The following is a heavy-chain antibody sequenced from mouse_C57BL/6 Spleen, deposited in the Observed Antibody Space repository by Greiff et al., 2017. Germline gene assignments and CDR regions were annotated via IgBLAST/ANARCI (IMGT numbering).Heavy chain of an antibody. CDR3: ARSDGYLLYYYAMDY. CDR1: GYAFTNYL. V-gene: IGHV1-54*01. J-gene: IGHJ4*01. CDR2: INPGSGGT. Sequence: QVQLQQSGAELVRPGTSVKVSCKASGYAFTNYLIEWVKQRPGQGLEWIGLINPGSGGTNYNEKFKGKATLTSDKSSSTAYMQLSSLTSEVSAVYFCARSDGYLLYYYAMDYWGQGTSVTVSS. D-gene: IGHD2-3*01.